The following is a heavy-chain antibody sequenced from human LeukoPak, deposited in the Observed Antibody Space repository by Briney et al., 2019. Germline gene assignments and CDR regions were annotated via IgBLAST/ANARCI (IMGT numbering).Heavy chain of an antibody. CDR3: ARDRDDHNGYYYFDF. D-gene: IGHD5-24*01. CDR1: GGSISDYY. CDR2: TYYSGST. J-gene: IGHJ4*02. Sequence: PSETLSLTCTVSGGSISDYYWSWIRQPPGKGLEWIGYTYYSGSTNYNPSLKSRVTISVDTSKNQFSLRLNSVTAADTAVYYSARDRDDHNGYYYFDFWGQGTLVTVSS. V-gene: IGHV4-59*01.